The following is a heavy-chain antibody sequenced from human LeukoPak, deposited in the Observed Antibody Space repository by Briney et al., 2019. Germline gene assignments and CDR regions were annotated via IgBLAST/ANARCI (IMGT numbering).Heavy chain of an antibody. D-gene: IGHD2-2*01. J-gene: IGHJ3*02. CDR3: ARVGQYPSDAFDI. CDR1: GFTFSDYY. V-gene: IGHV3-11*04. CDR2: ISGSGGST. Sequence: PGGSLRLSCAASGFTFSDYYMSWIRQAPGKGLEWVSAISGSGGSTYYADSVKGRFTISRDNAQNSLYLQMNSLRAEDTAVYYCARVGQYPSDAFDIWGQGTMVTVSS.